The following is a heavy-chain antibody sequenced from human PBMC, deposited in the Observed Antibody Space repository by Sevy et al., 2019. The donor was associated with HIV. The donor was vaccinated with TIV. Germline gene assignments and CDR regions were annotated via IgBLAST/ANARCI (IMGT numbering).Heavy chain of an antibody. D-gene: IGHD6-19*01. CDR3: ARDGISSGWYRGYYFDY. CDR1: RFTFSSYA. J-gene: IGHJ4*02. V-gene: IGHV3-30*04. CDR2: ISYDGTDI. Sequence: GGSLRLPCAASRFTFSSYAIHWVRQAPGKGLEWVAFISYDGTDIYYADSVKGRFTISRDNSKNTLFLQMNSLRAEDTAVYYCARDGISSGWYRGYYFDYWGQGTLVTVSS.